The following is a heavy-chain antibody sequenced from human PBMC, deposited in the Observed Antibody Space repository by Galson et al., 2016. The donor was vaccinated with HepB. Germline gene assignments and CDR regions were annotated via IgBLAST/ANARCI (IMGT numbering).Heavy chain of an antibody. CDR2: ISGTNGNT. CDR3: TRGSRCSGGRCYSPAFDY. Sequence: SVKVSCKASGYIFNTYGIGWVRQAPGQGLEWMGWISGTNGNTNYAPSLQGRVTMTRDTSTSTVYMGLRSLRFDDTATYYCTRGSRCSGGRCYSPAFDYWGQGTLVTVSS. D-gene: IGHD2-15*01. V-gene: IGHV1-18*01. CDR1: GYIFNTYG. J-gene: IGHJ4*02.